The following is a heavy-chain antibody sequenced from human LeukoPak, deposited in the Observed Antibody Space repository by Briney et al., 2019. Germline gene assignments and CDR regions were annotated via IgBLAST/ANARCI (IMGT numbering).Heavy chain of an antibody. D-gene: IGHD3-22*01. V-gene: IGHV1-2*02. CDR3: ARDLTYYDGSGYYY. J-gene: IGHJ4*02. CDR1: GYTFTGYY. CDR2: INPNSGGT. Sequence: ASVKVSCKTSGYTFTGYYIHWVRQAPGQGLEWMGWINPNSGGTYYAQKFQGRVTMTSDTSINTAYMELSRLRSDDTAVYYCARDLTYYDGSGYYYWGQGTLVTVSS.